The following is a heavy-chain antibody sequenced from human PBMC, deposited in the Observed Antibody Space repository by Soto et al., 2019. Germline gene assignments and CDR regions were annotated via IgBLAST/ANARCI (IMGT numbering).Heavy chain of an antibody. J-gene: IGHJ3*01. Sequence: QVHLVESGGGVVQPGRSLRLSCEGSGFSFSNYGIHWVRQAPGKGLEWVAVISHDGNSHHLADSVRGRFTISRDNSMNTVFLHMTSLTREDSAVYHCVKAQERSAQYFAVVITAFDFWGQGTMVTVSS. CDR3: VKAQERSAQYFAVVITAFDF. V-gene: IGHV3-30*18. CDR2: ISHDGNSH. D-gene: IGHD3-22*01. CDR1: GFSFSNYG.